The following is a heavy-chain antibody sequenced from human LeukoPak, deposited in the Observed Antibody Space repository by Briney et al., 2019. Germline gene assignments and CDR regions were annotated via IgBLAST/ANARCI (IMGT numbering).Heavy chain of an antibody. CDR1: GYTFTSYG. CDR2: INPSGGST. Sequence: ASVKVSCKASGYTFTSYGISWVRQAPGQGLEWMGIINPSGGSTSYAQKFQGRVTMTRDMSTSTVYMELSSLRSEDTAVYYCAREAQTSMITFGGVIANYFDYWGQGTLVTVSS. J-gene: IGHJ4*02. D-gene: IGHD3-16*02. CDR3: AREAQTSMITFGGVIANYFDY. V-gene: IGHV1-46*01.